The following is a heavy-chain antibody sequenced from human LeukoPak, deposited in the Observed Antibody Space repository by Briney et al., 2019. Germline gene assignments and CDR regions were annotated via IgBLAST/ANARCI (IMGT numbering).Heavy chain of an antibody. J-gene: IGHJ4*02. D-gene: IGHD3-10*01. CDR2: ISDSGGRT. CDR3: AKRGVVIRGFLVGFHKEAYYYDS. Sequence: GGSLRLSCAVSGIPHSNYGMSWVSHAPGKGLEWVAGISDSGGRTNYADSVKGRFTISRDNPKNTLSLQMNSLRTEDTAVYFCAKRGVVIRGFLVGFHKEAYYYDSWGQGALVTVSS. CDR1: GIPHSNYG. V-gene: IGHV3-23*01.